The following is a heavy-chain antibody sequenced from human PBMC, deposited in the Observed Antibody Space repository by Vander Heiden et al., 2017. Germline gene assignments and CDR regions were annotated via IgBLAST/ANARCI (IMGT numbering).Heavy chain of an antibody. CDR1: GFTFSSYS. V-gene: IGHV3-21*01. D-gene: IGHD3-10*01. CDR3: ATNYGSADY. J-gene: IGHJ4*01. Sequence: EVQLVESGGGLVKPGGSLRLSCAASGFTFSSYSMNWVRQAPGKGLEWVSSISSSSSYIYDADSVKGRFTISRDNAKNSLYLQMNSLGAEDTGGYYCATNYGSADYWGHGTLVAVSS. CDR2: ISSSSSYI.